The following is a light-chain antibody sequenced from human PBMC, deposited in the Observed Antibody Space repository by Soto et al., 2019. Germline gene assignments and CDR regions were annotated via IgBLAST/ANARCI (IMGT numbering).Light chain of an antibody. CDR3: QKYDRAPWT. CDR1: QGISSF. Sequence: DIQLTQSPSFLSASVGDRVTITCRASQGISSFLAWFQQKPGEAPKLLIYAASTLKIGVPTRFSGSGSGTDFTLTISGLQPEDVATYYCQKYDRAPWTFGQGTKVDIK. J-gene: IGKJ1*01. V-gene: IGKV1-27*01. CDR2: AAS.